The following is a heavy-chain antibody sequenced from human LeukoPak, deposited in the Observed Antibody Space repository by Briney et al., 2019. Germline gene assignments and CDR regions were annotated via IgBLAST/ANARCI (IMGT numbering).Heavy chain of an antibody. D-gene: IGHD4-17*01. CDR2: IYYSGST. CDR3: ATTSYGDYLDAFDI. Sequence: SETLSLTYTVSGGSISSSSYYWGWIRQPPGKGLEWIGSIYYSGSTYYNPSLKSRVTISVDTSKNQFSLKLSSVTAADTAVYYCATTSYGDYLDAFDIWGQGTMVTVSS. V-gene: IGHV4-39*01. J-gene: IGHJ3*02. CDR1: GGSISSSSYY.